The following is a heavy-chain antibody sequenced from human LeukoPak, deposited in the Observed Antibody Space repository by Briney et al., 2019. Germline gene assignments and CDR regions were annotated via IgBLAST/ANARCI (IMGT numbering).Heavy chain of an antibody. CDR2: ISGSGGST. V-gene: IGHV3-23*01. Sequence: PGGSFRLSCAASGFAVSSNYMSWVRQAPGKGLEWVSAISGSGGSTYYADSVKGRFTISRDNSKNTLYLQMNSLRAEDTAVYYCARENYSDSRSLDIWGQGTMVSVSS. J-gene: IGHJ3*02. D-gene: IGHD3-22*01. CDR3: ARENYSDSRSLDI. CDR1: GFAVSSNY.